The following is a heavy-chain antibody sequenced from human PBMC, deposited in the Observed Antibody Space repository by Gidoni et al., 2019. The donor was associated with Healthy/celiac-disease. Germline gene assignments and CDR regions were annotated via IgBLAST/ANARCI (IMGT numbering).Heavy chain of an antibody. V-gene: IGHV4-59*01. J-gene: IGHJ5*02. CDR1: GGSISRYY. D-gene: IGHD2-2*01. CDR2: IYYSGST. Sequence: QVQLQETGPGLVKPSETLSLTCTVPGGSISRYYWSWIRQPPGKGLEWIGYIYYSGSTNSNPSLKSRVTISVDTSKNQFSLKLSSVTAADTAVYYCARDRDQTFDPWGQGTLVTVSS. CDR3: ARDRDQTFDP.